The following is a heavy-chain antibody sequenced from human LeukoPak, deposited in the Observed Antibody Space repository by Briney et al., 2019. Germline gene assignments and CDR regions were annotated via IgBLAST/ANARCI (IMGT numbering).Heavy chain of an antibody. CDR1: GFTFSSYA. CDR2: ISGSSDYI. V-gene: IGHV3-21*01. Sequence: GGSLRLSCAASGFTFSSYAMNWVRQAPGKGLEWVSSISGSSDYIYYADSVKGRFTISRDNAKNSLYLQMNSLRDGDTAVYYCARGAYQLLFFGFDPWGQGTLVTVSS. CDR3: ARGAYQLLFFGFDP. J-gene: IGHJ5*02. D-gene: IGHD2-2*01.